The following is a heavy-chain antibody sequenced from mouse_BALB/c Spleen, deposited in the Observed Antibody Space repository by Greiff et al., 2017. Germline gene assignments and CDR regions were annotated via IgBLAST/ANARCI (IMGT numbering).Heavy chain of an antibody. Sequence: QLQQSGPGLVKPSQSLSLTCTVTGYSITSDYAWNWIRQFPGNKLEWMGYISYSGSTSYNPSLKSRISITRDTSKNQFFLQLNSVTTEDTATYYCARGNYYGSSYGYWGQGTTLTVSS. CDR3: ARGNYYGSSYGY. V-gene: IGHV3-2*02. CDR2: ISYSGST. CDR1: GYSITSDYA. J-gene: IGHJ2*01. D-gene: IGHD1-1*01.